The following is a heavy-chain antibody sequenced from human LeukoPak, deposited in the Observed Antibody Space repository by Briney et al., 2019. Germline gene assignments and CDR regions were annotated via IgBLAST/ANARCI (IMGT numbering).Heavy chain of an antibody. J-gene: IGHJ3*02. CDR2: MNLSGST. V-gene: IGHV4-34*01. CDR3: ARPVYYYDSSGYYYVSGGAFDI. CDR1: GGSFSSYY. D-gene: IGHD3-22*01. Sequence: PSETLSLTCAVYGGSFSSYYWSWIRQPPGKRLEWIGEMNLSGSTNSNPSLKSRVTISVDTSNNQFSLKLNSVTAADTAVYYCARPVYYYDSSGYYYVSGGAFDIWGQGTMVTVSS.